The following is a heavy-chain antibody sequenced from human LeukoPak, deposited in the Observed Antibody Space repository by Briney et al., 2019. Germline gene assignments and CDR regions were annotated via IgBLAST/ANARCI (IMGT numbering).Heavy chain of an antibody. J-gene: IGHJ4*02. CDR3: ARAPRGNYYYVDY. CDR1: GFTLSDYV. CDR2: IGESGGST. D-gene: IGHD1-7*01. V-gene: IGHV3-23*01. Sequence: GGSLRLSCSASGFTLSDYVMRWVRQAPEKGLEWVSSIGESGGSTYYADSVKGRFTISRDTSKNTLYLQMNSLRAEDTAIYYCARAPRGNYYYVDYWGQGTLVTVSS.